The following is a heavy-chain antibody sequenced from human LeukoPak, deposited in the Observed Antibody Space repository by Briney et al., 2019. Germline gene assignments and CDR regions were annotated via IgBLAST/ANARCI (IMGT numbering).Heavy chain of an antibody. V-gene: IGHV3-23*01. CDR2: ISGSGGNT. Sequence: PGGSLRLSCAASGSTFSSYAMSWVRQAPGKGLEWVSVISGSGGNTYYAESVKGRFTISRDNSKNTLYVQMKSLRVDDTAVYYCAKDRGEGTDYYDSADYGMDVWGQGTTVTVSS. J-gene: IGHJ6*02. CDR1: GSTFSSYA. CDR3: AKDRGEGTDYYDSADYGMDV. D-gene: IGHD3-22*01.